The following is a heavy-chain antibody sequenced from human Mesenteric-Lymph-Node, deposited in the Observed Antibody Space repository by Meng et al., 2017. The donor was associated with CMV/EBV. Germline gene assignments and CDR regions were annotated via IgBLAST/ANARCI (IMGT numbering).Heavy chain of an antibody. V-gene: IGHV1-2*02. D-gene: IGHD5-12*01. CDR1: GYTFTSYD. CDR3: ARDDREWLRPFDY. CDR2: INPNSGGT. Sequence: ASVKVSCKASGYTFTSYDINWVRQATGQGLEWMGWINPNSGGTSYAQKFQGRVTMTRETSISTAYMELSRLRSDDTAVYYCARDDREWLRPFDYWGQGTLVTVSS. J-gene: IGHJ4*02.